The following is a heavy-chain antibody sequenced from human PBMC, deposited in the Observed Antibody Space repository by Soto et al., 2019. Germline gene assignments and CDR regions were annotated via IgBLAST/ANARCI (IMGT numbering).Heavy chain of an antibody. CDR3: ARRGGTIFGVVIILNYFDY. CDR1: GFTFSSYW. J-gene: IGHJ4*02. Sequence: GGSLRLSCAASGFTFSSYWMSWVRQAPGKGLEWVANIKQDGSEKYYVDSVKGRFTISRDNAKNSLYLQMNSLRAEDTAVYYCARRGGTIFGVVIILNYFDYWGQGTLVTVSS. CDR2: IKQDGSEK. V-gene: IGHV3-7*01. D-gene: IGHD3-3*01.